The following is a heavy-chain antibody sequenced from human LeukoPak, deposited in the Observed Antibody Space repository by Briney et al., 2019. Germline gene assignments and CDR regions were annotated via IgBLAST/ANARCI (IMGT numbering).Heavy chain of an antibody. CDR2: ISYDGSNK. CDR3: ARDVSSGWYHTDY. D-gene: IGHD6-19*01. CDR1: GFTFSSYA. V-gene: IGHV3-30*01. Sequence: GGSLRLSCAASGFTFSSYAMHWVRQAPGKGLEWVAVISYDGSNKYYADSVKGRFTISRDNSKNTLYLQMNSLRAEDTAVYYCARDVSSGWYHTDYWGQGTLVTVSS. J-gene: IGHJ4*02.